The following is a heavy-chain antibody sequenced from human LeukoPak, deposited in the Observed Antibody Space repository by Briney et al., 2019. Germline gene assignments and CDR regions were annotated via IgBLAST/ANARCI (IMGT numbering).Heavy chain of an antibody. D-gene: IGHD4-17*01. V-gene: IGHV3-23*01. CDR1: AFTFSNYA. CDR2: ISGSGGKT. J-gene: IGHJ4*02. Sequence: GGSLRLSCAASAFTFSNYAMSWFRQAPGKGLEWVSVISGSGGKTYYADSVTGRFTISRDNSRNTVFLQMNSLRAEDTAVYYCAKGAEDFGDSTTDYWGQGTLVTVSS. CDR3: AKGAEDFGDSTTDY.